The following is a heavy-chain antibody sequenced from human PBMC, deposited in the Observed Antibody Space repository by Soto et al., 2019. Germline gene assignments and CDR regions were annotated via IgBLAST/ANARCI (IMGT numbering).Heavy chain of an antibody. J-gene: IGHJ4*02. Sequence: SETLSLTCTVSGGSISSSSYYLGWIRQPPGKGLEWIGSIYYSGSTYYNPSLKSRVTISVDTSKNQFSLKLSSVTAADTAVYYCAKVAGIYFDYWGQGTLVTVSS. V-gene: IGHV4-39*01. CDR2: IYYSGST. D-gene: IGHD6-19*01. CDR1: GGSISSSSYY. CDR3: AKVAGIYFDY.